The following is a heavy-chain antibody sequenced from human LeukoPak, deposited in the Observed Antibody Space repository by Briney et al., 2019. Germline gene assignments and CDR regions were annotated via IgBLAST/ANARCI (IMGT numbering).Heavy chain of an antibody. Sequence: ASAKVSCKASGYTFTSYYMHWVRHAPGQGLEWMGIINPSGGSTSYAQNFQGRVTMTTDTSTSTVYMELSSLRSEDTAVYYCAREVGATSFDYWGQGTLVTVSS. D-gene: IGHD1-26*01. CDR2: INPSGGST. CDR3: AREVGATSFDY. CDR1: GYTFTSYY. J-gene: IGHJ4*02. V-gene: IGHV1-46*01.